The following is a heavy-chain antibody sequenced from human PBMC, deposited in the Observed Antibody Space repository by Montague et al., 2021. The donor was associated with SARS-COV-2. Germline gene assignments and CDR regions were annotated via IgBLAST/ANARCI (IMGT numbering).Heavy chain of an antibody. Sequence: SETLSLTCAISGGSASGYYWAWIRQPPGKGLEWIGYMYYTGTSNYNPSLKSRVPMSIDTSKTHFSLNLTSVAAADTGVYYCARGLGYTSMFRFFDYWGHGAQVTVSS. CDR1: GGSASGYY. D-gene: IGHD2-2*02. CDR2: MYYTGTS. V-gene: IGHV4-59*02. J-gene: IGHJ4*01. CDR3: ARGLGYTSMFRFFDY.